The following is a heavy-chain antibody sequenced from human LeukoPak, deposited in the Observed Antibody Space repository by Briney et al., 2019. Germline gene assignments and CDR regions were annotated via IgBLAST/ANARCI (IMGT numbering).Heavy chain of an antibody. CDR1: GGSFSGYY. Sequence: LSETLSLTCAVYGGSFSGYYWSWIRQPPGKGLEWIGEINHSGSTNYNPALKSRVPISVDTSKNQFSLKLGSVTAADTAVYYSARGRGSTCGGVIVKGLDYWGQRTLVTVSS. J-gene: IGHJ4*02. D-gene: IGHD3-16*02. CDR2: INHSGST. V-gene: IGHV4-34*01. CDR3: ARGRGSTCGGVIVKGLDY.